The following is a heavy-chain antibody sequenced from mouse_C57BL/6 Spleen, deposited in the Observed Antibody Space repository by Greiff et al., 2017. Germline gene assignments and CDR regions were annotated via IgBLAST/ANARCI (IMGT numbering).Heavy chain of an antibody. Sequence: QVQLQQSGAELVRPGASVTLSCKASGYTFTDYEMHWVKQTPVHGLEWIGAIDPETGGTAYNQKFKGTAILTADKSSSTAYMELRSLTSEDSAVYYCTKMGRRGWGQGTTLTVSS. V-gene: IGHV1-15*01. J-gene: IGHJ2*01. D-gene: IGHD4-1*01. CDR3: TKMGRRG. CDR2: IDPETGGT. CDR1: GYTFTDYE.